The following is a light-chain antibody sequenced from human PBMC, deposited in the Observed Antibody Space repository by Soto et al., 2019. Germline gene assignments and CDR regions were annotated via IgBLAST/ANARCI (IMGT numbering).Light chain of an antibody. J-gene: IGLJ2*01. CDR1: NIAIKS. V-gene: IGLV3-21*02. CDR2: DDG. CDR3: QVWDSSSDHRVV. Sequence: SSALTQAPSVSVAPGQTARITCGGNNIAIKSVHWYQQKPGQAPVLVVYDDGDRPSGIPERFSGSNSGNTATLTITRVEAGDEADYHCQVWDSSSDHRVVFGGGTKVTVL.